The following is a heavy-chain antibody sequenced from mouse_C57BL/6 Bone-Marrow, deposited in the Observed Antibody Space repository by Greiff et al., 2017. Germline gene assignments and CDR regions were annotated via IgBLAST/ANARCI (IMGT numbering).Heavy chain of an antibody. J-gene: IGHJ1*03. CDR3: ARDDYDGYVDV. CDR2: ISSGGSYT. D-gene: IGHD2-4*01. V-gene: IGHV5-6*01. Sequence: EVQRVESGGDLVKPGGSLTLSCAASGFTFSSSGMSWVRQTPDKRLEWVATISSGGSYTYYPDSVKGRFTISRDNAKNTLDLQMSRLKSEDTAMYYCARDDYDGYVDVWGTGTTGTVSS. CDR1: GFTFSSSG.